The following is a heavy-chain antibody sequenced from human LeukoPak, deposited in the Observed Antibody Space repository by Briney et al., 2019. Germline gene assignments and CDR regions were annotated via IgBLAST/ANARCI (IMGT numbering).Heavy chain of an antibody. CDR2: ISGSGGST. CDR3: AILGELSYYGMDV. Sequence: PGGSLRLSCAASGFTFSSYAMSWVRQAPGKGLEWVSAISGSGGSTYYADSVKGRFTISRDNSKNTLYLQMNSLRAEDTAVYYCAILGELSYYGMDVWGQGTTVTVSS. J-gene: IGHJ6*02. D-gene: IGHD3-10*01. CDR1: GFTFSSYA. V-gene: IGHV3-23*01.